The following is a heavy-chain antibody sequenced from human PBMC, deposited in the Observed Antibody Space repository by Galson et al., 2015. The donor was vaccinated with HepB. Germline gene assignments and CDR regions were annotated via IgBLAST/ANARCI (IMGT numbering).Heavy chain of an antibody. J-gene: IGHJ4*02. CDR2: IDWDDDK. CDR3: ARGPSKEGYFDY. D-gene: IGHD5/OR15-5a*01. CDR1: GFSLSTSGMR. Sequence: PALVKPTQTLTLTCIFSGFSLSTSGMRASWIRQPPGKALEWLARIDWDDDKFYSTSLKTRLTISKDTSKNQVVLTMTNMDPVDTATYYCARGPSKEGYFDYWGQGTLVTVSS. V-gene: IGHV2-70*04.